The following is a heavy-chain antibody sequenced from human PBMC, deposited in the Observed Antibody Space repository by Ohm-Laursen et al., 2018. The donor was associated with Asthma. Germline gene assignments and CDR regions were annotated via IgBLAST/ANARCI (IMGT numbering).Heavy chain of an antibody. V-gene: IGHV3-30-3*01. CDR1: GFTFSSYA. CDR3: ARDWGRCDGSGYSDFDY. CDR2: ISYDGSNK. Sequence: LRLSCAASGFTFSSYAMHWVRQAPGKGLEWVAVISYDGSNKYYADSVKGRFTISRDNSKNTLYLQMDSLRPEDTAVYYCARDWGRCDGSGYSDFDYWGQGTLVTVSS. J-gene: IGHJ4*02. D-gene: IGHD3-22*01.